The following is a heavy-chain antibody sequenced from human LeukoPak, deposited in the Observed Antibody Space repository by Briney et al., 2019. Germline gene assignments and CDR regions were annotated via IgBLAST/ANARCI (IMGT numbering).Heavy chain of an antibody. D-gene: IGHD6-19*01. V-gene: IGHV3-30*18. CDR2: ISYDGSNK. CDR3: AKYLAHSSGWLLDAFDI. J-gene: IGHJ3*02. Sequence: PGRSLRLSCAASGFTFSGYGMHWVRQAPGKGLEWVAVISYDGSNKYYADSVKGRFIISRDNSKNTLYVQMNSLRAEDTAVYYCAKYLAHSSGWLLDAFDIWGQGTMATVSS. CDR1: GFTFSGYG.